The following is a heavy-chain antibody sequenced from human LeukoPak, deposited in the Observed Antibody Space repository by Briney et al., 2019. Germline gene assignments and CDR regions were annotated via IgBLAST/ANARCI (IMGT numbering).Heavy chain of an antibody. CDR3: ARGLIAARLCFDH. D-gene: IGHD6-6*01. V-gene: IGHV3-48*03. CDR2: ISSSGSTI. J-gene: IGHJ4*02. CDR1: GFTFSSYE. Sequence: PGGSLRLSCAASGFTFSSYEMNWVRQAPGKGLEWVSYISSSGSTIYYADSVKGRFTISRDNAKNSLYLQMNSLRAEDTAVYYCARGLIAARLCFDHWGQGTLVTVSS.